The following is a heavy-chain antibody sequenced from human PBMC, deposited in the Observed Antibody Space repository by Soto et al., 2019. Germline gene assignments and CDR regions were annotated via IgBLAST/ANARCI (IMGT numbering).Heavy chain of an antibody. Sequence: GASVKVSCKASGGTFSSYTISWVRQAPGQGLEWMGRIIPILGIANYAQKFQGRVTITADKSTSTAYMELSSLRSEDTAVYYCAREGLLWFGELLPGTNWFDPWGQGTLVTVSS. J-gene: IGHJ5*02. CDR1: GGTFSSYT. CDR3: AREGLLWFGELLPGTNWFDP. CDR2: IIPILGIA. V-gene: IGHV1-69*04. D-gene: IGHD3-10*01.